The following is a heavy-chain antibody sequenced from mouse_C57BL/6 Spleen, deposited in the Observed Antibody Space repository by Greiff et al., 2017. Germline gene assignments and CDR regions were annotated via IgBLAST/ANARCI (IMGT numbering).Heavy chain of an antibody. D-gene: IGHD2-4*01. Sequence: VKLVESGGGLVEPGGSLKLSCAASGFTFSDYGMHWVRPAPEKGLEWVAYISSGSSTIYYADTVKGRFTISRDNAKNTLFLQMTSLRSEDTAMYYCARMRITTRGYYAMDYWGQGTSVTASS. CDR3: ARMRITTRGYYAMDY. CDR2: ISSGSSTI. V-gene: IGHV5-17*01. CDR1: GFTFSDYG. J-gene: IGHJ4*01.